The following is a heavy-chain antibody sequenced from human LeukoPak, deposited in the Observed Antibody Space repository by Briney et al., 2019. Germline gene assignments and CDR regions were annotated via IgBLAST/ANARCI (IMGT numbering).Heavy chain of an antibody. CDR2: ISGSGIYT. J-gene: IGHJ4*02. CDR1: GFSFSSYA. Sequence: GGSLRLSCVASGFSFSSYAITWVRQAPGKGLEWVSSISGSGIYTHFADSVKGRFNISRDNSKNTLYLQMSSLRPEDTAVYYCATTGGFDYWGQGTLVTVSS. V-gene: IGHV3-23*01. D-gene: IGHD1-1*01. CDR3: ATTGGFDY.